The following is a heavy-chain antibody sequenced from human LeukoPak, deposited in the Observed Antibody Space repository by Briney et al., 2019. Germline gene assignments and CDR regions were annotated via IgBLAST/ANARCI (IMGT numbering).Heavy chain of an antibody. Sequence: PSETLSLTCTVSGGSISSSSYYWGWIRQPPGKGLEWIGSIYYSGSTYYNPSLKSRVTISVDTSKNQFSPKLSSVTAADTAVYYCARQSSDLYYYYGMDVWGQGTTVTVSS. CDR3: ARQSSDLYYYYGMDV. CDR2: IYYSGST. CDR1: GGSISSSSYY. D-gene: IGHD6-19*01. J-gene: IGHJ6*02. V-gene: IGHV4-39*01.